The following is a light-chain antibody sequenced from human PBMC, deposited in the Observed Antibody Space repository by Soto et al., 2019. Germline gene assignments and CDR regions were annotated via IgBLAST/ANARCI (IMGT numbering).Light chain of an antibody. Sequence: QSALTQPASVSGSPGQSITISCTGTSSDVGGYNYVSWYQQHPGKAPKLMIYDVNNRPSGVSNRFSGSKSGNTASLTISGLQAEDEADYYCSSYTGSSTSVVFGGGTKVTVL. CDR3: SSYTGSSTSVV. CDR1: SSDVGGYNY. V-gene: IGLV2-14*01. CDR2: DVN. J-gene: IGLJ2*01.